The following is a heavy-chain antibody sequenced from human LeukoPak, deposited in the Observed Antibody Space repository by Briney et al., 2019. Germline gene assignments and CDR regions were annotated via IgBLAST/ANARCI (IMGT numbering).Heavy chain of an antibody. CDR2: ISYDGSNK. CDR3: ARDPGIAAR. D-gene: IGHD6-13*01. Sequence: GRSLRLSCAASGFTFSSYAMHWVRQAPGKGLEWVAVISYDGSNKYYADSVKGRFTISRDNAKNSLYLQMNSLRAEDTAVYYCARDPGIAARWGQGTLVTVSS. CDR1: GFTFSSYA. J-gene: IGHJ4*02. V-gene: IGHV3-30-3*01.